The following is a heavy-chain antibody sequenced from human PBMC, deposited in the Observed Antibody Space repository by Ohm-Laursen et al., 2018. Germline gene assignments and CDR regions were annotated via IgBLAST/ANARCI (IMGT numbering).Heavy chain of an antibody. CDR2: ISWNSGSI. J-gene: IGHJ6*02. D-gene: IGHD3-22*01. CDR3: ARDSSGSFYYYYGMDV. V-gene: IGHV3-9*01. CDR1: GFTFDDYA. Sequence: SLRLSCAASGFTFDDYAMHWVRQAPGKGLEWVSSISWNSGSIGYADSMKGRFTISRDKFKNTLDLQMHGLRVEDTAVYYCARDSSGSFYYYYGMDVWGQGTTVTVSS.